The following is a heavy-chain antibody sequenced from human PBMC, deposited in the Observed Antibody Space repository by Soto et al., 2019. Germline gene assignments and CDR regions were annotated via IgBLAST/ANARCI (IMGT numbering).Heavy chain of an antibody. Sequence: RGSLRLSCAASGFTFSSYWMSWFRQAPGKGLEWVANIKQDGSEKYYVDSVKGRFTISRDNAKNSLYLQMNSLRAEDTAVYYCAREGYIAARLDVWGQGTTVTVSS. J-gene: IGHJ6*02. CDR3: AREGYIAARLDV. CDR2: IKQDGSEK. D-gene: IGHD6-6*01. V-gene: IGHV3-7*05. CDR1: GFTFSSYW.